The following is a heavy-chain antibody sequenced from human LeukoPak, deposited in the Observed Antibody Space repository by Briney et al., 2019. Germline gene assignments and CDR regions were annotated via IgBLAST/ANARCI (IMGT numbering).Heavy chain of an antibody. CDR2: IIPILRIT. V-gene: IGHV1-69*04. Sequence: SVKVSCKASGGTFSNYAITWVRQAPGQGLEWMGRIIPILRITSYAQRFQGRVTITADTSTSTAYMELSSLRSEDTAVYYCARDFPTYYYDSIGYYYYWFDPWAREPWSPSPQ. J-gene: IGHJ5*02. CDR1: GGTFSNYA. CDR3: ARDFPTYYYDSIGYYYYWFDP. D-gene: IGHD3-22*01.